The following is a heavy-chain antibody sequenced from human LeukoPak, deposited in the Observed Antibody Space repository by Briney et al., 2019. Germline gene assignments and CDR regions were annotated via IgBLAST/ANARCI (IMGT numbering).Heavy chain of an antibody. D-gene: IGHD1-26*01. CDR1: GGSISSSSYY. V-gene: IGHV4-39*01. CDR3: ARHPARYSGSYYQMDH. CDR2: IYYSGST. Sequence: SETLSLTCTVSGGSISSSSYYWGWIRQPPGKGLEWIGSIYYSGSTYYNPSLKSRVTISVDTSKNQFSLKLSSVTAADTAVYYCARHPARYSGSYYQMDHWGQGTLVTVSS. J-gene: IGHJ4*02.